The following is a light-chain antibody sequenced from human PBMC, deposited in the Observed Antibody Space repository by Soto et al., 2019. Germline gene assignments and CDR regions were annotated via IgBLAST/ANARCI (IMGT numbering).Light chain of an antibody. J-gene: IGKJ1*01. V-gene: IGKV4-1*01. Sequence: DIVMTQSPDSLAVSLGERATINCKSSQSVLYSSNNENSLAWYQQKPGQPPKLLIYWASTRESGVPDRFRGGGSGTDFTLTISSLQAEDVAVYYCQQYYSVPPTFGQGTKVEI. CDR1: QSVLYSSNNENS. CDR3: QQYYSVPPT. CDR2: WAS.